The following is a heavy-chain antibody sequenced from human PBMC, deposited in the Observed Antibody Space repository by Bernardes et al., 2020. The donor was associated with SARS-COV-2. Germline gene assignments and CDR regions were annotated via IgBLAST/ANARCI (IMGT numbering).Heavy chain of an antibody. CDR2: IGSLGEI. CDR1: GFACSSYN. D-gene: IGHD5-12*01. J-gene: IGHJ4*02. Sequence: GGSLRLSCAASGFACSSYNMNWVRQAPGKGLEWVSYIGSLGEIYYADSVKGRFTVSRDNSNNMLYLEMTSLTTEDSAVYYCVKGSDKRGYSSVWGQGTVVTISS. CDR3: VKGSDKRGYSSV. V-gene: IGHV3-64D*06.